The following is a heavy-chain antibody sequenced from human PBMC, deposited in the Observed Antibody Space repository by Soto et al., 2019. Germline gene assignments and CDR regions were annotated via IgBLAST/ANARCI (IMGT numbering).Heavy chain of an antibody. CDR1: GYTFTTYG. CDR2: ISAYNGNT. D-gene: IGHD4-4*01. CDR3: ARDLTVNDYYYYMDV. J-gene: IGHJ6*03. V-gene: IGHV1-18*01. Sequence: QVHLEQSGAEVKKPGASVRVSCKASGYTFTTYGISWVQQAPGQGLEWMGWISAYNGNTNYAQKLQGRVTMTTDTSTSTAYMELRSLRSDDTAVYYCARDLTVNDYYYYMDVWGKGTTVTVSS.